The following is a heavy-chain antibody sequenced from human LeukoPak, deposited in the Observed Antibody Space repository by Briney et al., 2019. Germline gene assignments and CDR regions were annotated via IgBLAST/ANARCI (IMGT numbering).Heavy chain of an antibody. CDR3: ARALITIFGVVTYYFDY. V-gene: IGHV1-8*01. CDR2: MNPNSGNT. Sequence: ASVKVSCKASGYTFTSYDINWVRQATGQGLEWMGWMNPNSGNTGYAQKFQGRVTMTRNTSISTAYMELSSLRSEDTAVYYCARALITIFGVVTYYFDYWGQGTLVTVSS. CDR1: GYTFTSYD. D-gene: IGHD3-3*01. J-gene: IGHJ4*02.